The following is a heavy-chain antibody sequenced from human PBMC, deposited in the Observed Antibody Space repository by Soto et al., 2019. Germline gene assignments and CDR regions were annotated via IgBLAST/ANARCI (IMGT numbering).Heavy chain of an antibody. V-gene: IGHV3-11*01. CDR3: AREDWRAGGYYYYGMDV. CDR2: ISSSGSTI. D-gene: IGHD3-16*01. Sequence: GGSLRLSCASSGFTFSDYYMSWIRQAPGKGLEWVSYISSSGSTIYYADSVKGRFTISRDNAKNSLYLQMNSLRAEDTAVYYCAREDWRAGGYYYYGMDVWGQGTTVTVSS. CDR1: GFTFSDYY. J-gene: IGHJ6*02.